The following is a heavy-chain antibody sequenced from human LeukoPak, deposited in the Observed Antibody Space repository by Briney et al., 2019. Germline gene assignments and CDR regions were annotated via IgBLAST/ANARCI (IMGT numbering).Heavy chain of an antibody. Sequence: GGSLRLSCAASGFTFSSYSMNWVRQAPGKGLEWVSAISGSGVTTHYAGSVKGRFSISRDNSKNTLYLQMNSLRAEDAALYYCAKKVVVGATSPYSDFQDWGQGTLVTVSS. D-gene: IGHD1-26*01. CDR3: AKKVVVGATSPYSDFQD. CDR2: ISGSGVTT. J-gene: IGHJ1*01. CDR1: GFTFSSYS. V-gene: IGHV3-23*01.